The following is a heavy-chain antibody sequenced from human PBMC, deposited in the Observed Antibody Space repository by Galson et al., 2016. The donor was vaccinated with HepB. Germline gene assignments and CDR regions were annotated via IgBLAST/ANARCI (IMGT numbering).Heavy chain of an antibody. CDR2: VYLTGGT. CDR3: AIDWVIAVAGTDGLDI. V-gene: IGHV4-61*02. D-gene: IGHD6-19*01. Sequence: TLSLTCTVSGGSISSNNHYWSWVRQPAGKGLEWIGRVYLTGGTDYDPSLKSRLTLSVDTSKNQFTLRLRSVTAADTAVYYCAIDWVIAVAGTDGLDIWGPGVMVAVSS. J-gene: IGHJ3*02. CDR1: GGSISSNNHY.